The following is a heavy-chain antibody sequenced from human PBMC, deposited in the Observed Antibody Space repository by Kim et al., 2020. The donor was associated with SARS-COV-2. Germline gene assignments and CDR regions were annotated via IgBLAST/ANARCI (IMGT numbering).Heavy chain of an antibody. CDR3: ARMSKGRYYYGSGSNYYY. D-gene: IGHD3-10*01. V-gene: IGHV4-34*01. Sequence: SETLSLTCAVYGGSFSGYYWSWIRQPPGKGLEWIGEINHSGSTNYNPSLKSRVTISVDTSKNQFSLKLSSVTAADTAVYYCARMSKGRYYYGSGSNYYY. CDR2: INHSGST. J-gene: IGHJ6*01. CDR1: GGSFSGYY.